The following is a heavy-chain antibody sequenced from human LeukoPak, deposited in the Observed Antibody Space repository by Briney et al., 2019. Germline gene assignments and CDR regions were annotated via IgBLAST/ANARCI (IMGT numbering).Heavy chain of an antibody. CDR1: GFTVSSNS. CDR3: AKWRYDILTMAY. D-gene: IGHD3-9*01. J-gene: IGHJ4*02. V-gene: IGHV3-66*03. Sequence: GGSLRLSCTVSGFTVSSNSMSWVRQAPGKGLEWVSFIYSDNTHYSDSVKGRFTISRDNSKNTLYLQMNSLRAEDTAVYYCAKWRYDILTMAYWGQGTLVTVSS. CDR2: IYSDNT.